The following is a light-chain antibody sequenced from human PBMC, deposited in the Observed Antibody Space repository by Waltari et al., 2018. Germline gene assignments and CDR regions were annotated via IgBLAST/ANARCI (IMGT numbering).Light chain of an antibody. Sequence: QLVLTQSPSASASLGASVKLTCTLSSGHSSNVIAWHQQQPEKGPRYLMKVNSDGSHSKGDKIPDRCSGSSSGAEHYLTISSLQSEDEGDYYCQTGGHGTWVFGGGTKLTVL. CDR3: QTGGHGTWV. J-gene: IGLJ3*02. CDR2: VNSDGSH. CDR1: SGHSSNV. V-gene: IGLV4-69*01.